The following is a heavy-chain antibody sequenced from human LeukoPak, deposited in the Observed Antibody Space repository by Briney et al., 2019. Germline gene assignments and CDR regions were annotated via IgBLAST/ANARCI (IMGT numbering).Heavy chain of an antibody. CDR3: ARGIAVAPGDTFDI. V-gene: IGHV1-2*02. D-gene: IGHD6-19*01. J-gene: IGHJ3*02. CDR1: GYTFTGYY. CDR2: INPNSGGT. Sequence: ASVKVSCKASGYTFTGYYMHWVRQAPGQGLEGMGWINPNSGGTNYAQKFQGRVTMTRDTSISTGYMELSSLRSDDTAVYYCARGIAVAPGDTFDIWGQGTMVTVSS.